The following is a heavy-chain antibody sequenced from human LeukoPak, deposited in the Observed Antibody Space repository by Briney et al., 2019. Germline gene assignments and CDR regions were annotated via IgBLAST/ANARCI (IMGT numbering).Heavy chain of an antibody. J-gene: IGHJ4*02. CDR3: ARDSGSYLQPTDY. D-gene: IGHD1-26*01. Sequence: GGSLRLSCAASGFTFSTYAMTRVRQAPGKGLEWVSSLTGNGGSAYYADSVKGRFTISRDNSKNTLYLQMNSLRAEDTAVYHCARDSGSYLQPTDYWGQGTLVTVSS. CDR1: GFTFSTYA. CDR2: LTGNGGSA. V-gene: IGHV3-23*01.